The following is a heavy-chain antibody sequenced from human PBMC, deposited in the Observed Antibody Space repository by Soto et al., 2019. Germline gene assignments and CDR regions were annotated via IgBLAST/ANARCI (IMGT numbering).Heavy chain of an antibody. Sequence: QVQLQGSGPGLVKPSQTLSLTCTVSGGSISSGGYYWSWIRQHPGKGLEWIGYIYYSGRTYYNPSLKSRVTISVDTSKNQFSLKLSSVTAADTAAYYCARAGHSSSSEGANWFDPWGQGTLVTVSS. CDR3: ARAGHSSSSEGANWFDP. CDR1: GGSISSGGYY. V-gene: IGHV4-31*03. CDR2: IYYSGRT. J-gene: IGHJ5*02. D-gene: IGHD6-6*01.